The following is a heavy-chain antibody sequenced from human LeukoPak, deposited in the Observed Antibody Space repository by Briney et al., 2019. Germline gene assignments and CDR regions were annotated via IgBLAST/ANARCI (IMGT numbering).Heavy chain of an antibody. CDR1: GFTFSSYA. D-gene: IGHD6-19*01. Sequence: GGSLRLSCAAFGFTFSSYAMSWVRQAPGKGLEWVSAISGSGGSTYYADSVKGRFTISRDNSKNTLYLQMNSLRAEDTAVYYCAKALGQWLVLYYFDYWGQGTLVTVSS. CDR2: ISGSGGST. J-gene: IGHJ4*02. CDR3: AKALGQWLVLYYFDY. V-gene: IGHV3-23*01.